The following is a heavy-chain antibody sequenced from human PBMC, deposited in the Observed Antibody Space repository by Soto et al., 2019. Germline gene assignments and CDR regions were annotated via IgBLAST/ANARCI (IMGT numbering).Heavy chain of an antibody. J-gene: IGHJ3*02. D-gene: IGHD1-26*01. CDR1: GFSLSTRAVG. CDR2: IYWNDDK. Sequence: QITLKESGPTLVKPTQTLTLTCTFSGFSLSTRAVGVGWIRQPPGKALEWLALIYWNDDKRYSPSLKNRLTITKDTSKNHVVLTMTNMDPVDTATYYCAHRHELGSFDIWGQETKVTVSS. CDR3: AHRHELGSFDI. V-gene: IGHV2-5*01.